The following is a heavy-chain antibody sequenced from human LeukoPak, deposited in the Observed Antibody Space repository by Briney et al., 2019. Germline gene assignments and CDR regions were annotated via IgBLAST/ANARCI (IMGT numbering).Heavy chain of an antibody. J-gene: IGHJ4*02. CDR2: IIPIFGTA. D-gene: IGHD6-6*01. CDR3: AREAYSSSLDPFDY. V-gene: IGHV1-69*06. CDR1: GGTFSSYA. Sequence: SVKVSCKASGGTFSSYAISWVRQAPGQGLEWMGGIIPIFGTANYAQKFQGRVTITADKSTSTAYMGLSSLRSEDTAVYYCAREAYSSSLDPFDYWGQGTLVTVSS.